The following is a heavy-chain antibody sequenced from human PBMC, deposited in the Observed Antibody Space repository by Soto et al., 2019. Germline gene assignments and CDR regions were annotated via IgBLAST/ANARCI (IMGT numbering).Heavy chain of an antibody. J-gene: IGHJ4*02. CDR3: AREFSSSRFDY. CDR2: INPNSGVT. Sequence: QVQLVQSGAEVKRPGASVKVSCKASGYTFTGNYMHWVRQAPGQGLEWMGWINPNSGVTHYAQKFQGWVTMTRDTSTSTAYMELRSLKSDDPAVYYCAREFSSSRFDYWGQGSLVTVPS. D-gene: IGHD6-6*01. CDR1: GYTFTGNY. V-gene: IGHV1-2*04.